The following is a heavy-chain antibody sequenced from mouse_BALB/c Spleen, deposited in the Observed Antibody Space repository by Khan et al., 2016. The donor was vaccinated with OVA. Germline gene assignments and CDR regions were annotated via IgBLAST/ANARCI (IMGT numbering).Heavy chain of an antibody. V-gene: IGHV5-6*01. CDR1: GFTFSSYS. J-gene: IGHJ3*01. D-gene: IGHD4-1*01. CDR2: ISSGGDYT. CDR3: SRHLTGSFAY. Sequence: EVELVESGGDLVKPGGSLKFSCAASGFTFSSYSMSWVRPTPDKRLEWVATISSGGDYTYYSDNVKGRFTISRDNAKNTLYLQMSGLKSEDTAMYDCSRHLTGSFAYWGQGTLVTVAA.